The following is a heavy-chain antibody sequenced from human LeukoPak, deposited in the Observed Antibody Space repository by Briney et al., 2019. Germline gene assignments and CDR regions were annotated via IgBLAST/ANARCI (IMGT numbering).Heavy chain of an antibody. D-gene: IGHD6-13*01. Sequence: GGSLRLSCAASGFTFSSYAMSWVRQAPGKGLEWVSGISGSGSSTYYADSVKGRFNITRDNSKDMVYLQMNRLRADDTAVYHCAKEGYASSWYRFDYWGQGTLVTVSS. V-gene: IGHV3-23*01. J-gene: IGHJ4*02. CDR3: AKEGYASSWYRFDY. CDR1: GFTFSSYA. CDR2: ISGSGSST.